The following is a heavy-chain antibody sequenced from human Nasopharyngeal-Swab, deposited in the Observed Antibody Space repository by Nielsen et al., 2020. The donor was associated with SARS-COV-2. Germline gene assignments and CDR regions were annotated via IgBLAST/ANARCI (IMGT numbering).Heavy chain of an antibody. V-gene: IGHV3-30-3*01. J-gene: IGHJ4*02. CDR2: ISYDGSNK. CDR1: GFTFSRYT. CDR3: ASTPLDSSGYYYAFHY. D-gene: IGHD3-22*01. Sequence: GGSLTLSCAASGFTFSRYTIHWVRQAPGKGLEWVAVISYDGSNKYYADPVKGRFTISRDISKNTLYLQMNSLRAENTAVFYCASTPLDSSGYYYAFHYWGRGTLVTVSS.